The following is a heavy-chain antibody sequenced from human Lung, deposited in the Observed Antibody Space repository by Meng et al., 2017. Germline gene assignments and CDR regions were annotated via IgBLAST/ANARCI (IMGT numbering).Heavy chain of an antibody. CDR1: GFSFSSYA. Sequence: VQLVESGGGLVQPGGSLGLSCAASGFSFSSYAMSWVRHAPGKGLEWVSALSGGGFTTYYADSVKGRFAISRHNSKNTLYLQMNSLRAEDTALYYCAKYSYGLGDYLDYWGQGALVTVSS. J-gene: IGHJ4*02. CDR3: AKYSYGLGDYLDY. V-gene: IGHV3-23*04. D-gene: IGHD3-10*01. CDR2: LSGGGFTT.